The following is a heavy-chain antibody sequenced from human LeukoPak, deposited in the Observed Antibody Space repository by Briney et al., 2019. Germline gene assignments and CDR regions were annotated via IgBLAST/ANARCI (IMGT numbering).Heavy chain of an antibody. V-gene: IGHV5-51*01. J-gene: IGHJ4*02. Sequence: GESLKISCKGSGYSFTSYWIGWVRQMPGKGLEWTGIIYPGDSDTRYSPSFQGQVTISADKSISTAYLQWSSLKASDTAMYYCARRSSYPLYYFDYWGQGTLVTVSS. CDR1: GYSFTSYW. D-gene: IGHD6-13*01. CDR2: IYPGDSDT. CDR3: ARRSSYPLYYFDY.